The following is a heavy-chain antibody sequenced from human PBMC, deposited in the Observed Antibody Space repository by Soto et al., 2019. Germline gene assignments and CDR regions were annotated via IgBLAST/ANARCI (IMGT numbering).Heavy chain of an antibody. CDR1: GGSISSYY. V-gene: IGHV4-59*01. D-gene: IGHD3-9*01. CDR3: ARGSPRLYYDRFEGNAFDI. CDR2: IYYSGST. J-gene: IGHJ3*02. Sequence: SETLSLTCTVSGGSISSYYWIWFRQPTGKGLEWIGYIYYSGSTNYNPSLKSRVTISEDTSKNQFSLKLSSVTAADTAVYYCARGSPRLYYDRFEGNAFDIWGQGTMVTVSS.